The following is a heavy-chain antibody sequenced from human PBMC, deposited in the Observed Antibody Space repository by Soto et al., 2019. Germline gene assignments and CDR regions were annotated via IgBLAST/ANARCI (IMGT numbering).Heavy chain of an antibody. D-gene: IGHD5-18*01. Sequence: EAQLLESGGGLAHPGGSLRLSCAAFGFTFRTFAMSWVRQAPGKGLEWVSAIGSDGGGIQYADSVKGRFTISRDNSKNRLYLQMDSLRAEDTAVYYCAGYRTPDLGRLFDRWGQGTLVTVSS. V-gene: IGHV3-23*01. CDR2: IGSDGGGI. CDR1: GFTFRTFA. CDR3: AGYRTPDLGRLFDR. J-gene: IGHJ5*02.